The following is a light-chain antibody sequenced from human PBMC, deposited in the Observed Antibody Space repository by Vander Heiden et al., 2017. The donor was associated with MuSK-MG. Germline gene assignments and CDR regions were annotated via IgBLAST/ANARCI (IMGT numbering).Light chain of an antibody. V-gene: IGKV1-9*01. CDR1: QGISSY. J-gene: IGKJ4*01. CDR2: AAS. Sequence: IQLTQSPSSLSASVGDRVTITCRASQGISSYLAWYQQKPGKAPKLLIYAASTLQSGVPSRFSGSGSGTDFTLAISSLQPEDFATYYCQQLNSLLTFGGGTKVXIK. CDR3: QQLNSLLT.